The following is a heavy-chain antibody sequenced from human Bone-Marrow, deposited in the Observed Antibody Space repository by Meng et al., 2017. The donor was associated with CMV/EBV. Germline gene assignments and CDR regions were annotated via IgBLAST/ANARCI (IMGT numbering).Heavy chain of an antibody. V-gene: IGHV1-69*02. CDR3: AIFMSGYYY. Sequence: SVKVSCKASGGTFSSYTISWVRQAPGQGLEWMGRIISILGIAKYAQKFQGRVTITADKSTSTAYMELSSLRSEDTAVYYCAIFMSGYYYWGQGTLVTVSS. J-gene: IGHJ4*02. D-gene: IGHD3-3*01. CDR2: IISILGIA. CDR1: GGTFSSYT.